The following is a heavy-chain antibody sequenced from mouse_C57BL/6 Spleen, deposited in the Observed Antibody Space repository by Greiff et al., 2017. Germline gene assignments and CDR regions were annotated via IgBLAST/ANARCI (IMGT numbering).Heavy chain of an antibody. CDR1: GYTFTSYW. CDR2: IDPSDSYT. D-gene: IGHD2-4*01. CDR3: ERKGDYVWYFDV. V-gene: IGHV1-69*01. Sequence: QVQLQQSGAELVMPGASVKLSCKASGYTFTSYWMHWVKQRPGQGLEWIGEIDPSDSYTNYNQKFKGKSTLTVDKSSSTAYMQLSSLTSEDSAVYDCERKGDYVWYFDVWGTGTTVTVSS. J-gene: IGHJ1*03.